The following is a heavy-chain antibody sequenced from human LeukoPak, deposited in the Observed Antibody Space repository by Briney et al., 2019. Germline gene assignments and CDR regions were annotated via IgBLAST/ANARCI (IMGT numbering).Heavy chain of an antibody. CDR3: ARSSIAARPFDY. CDR1: GGTSSSYA. Sequence: SVKVSCKASGGTSSSYAVSWVRQAPGQGLEWMGGIIPIFGTANYAQKFQGRVTITTDESTSTAYMELSSLRSEDTAVYYCARSSIAARPFDYWGQGTLVTVSS. D-gene: IGHD6-6*01. J-gene: IGHJ4*02. CDR2: IIPIFGTA. V-gene: IGHV1-69*05.